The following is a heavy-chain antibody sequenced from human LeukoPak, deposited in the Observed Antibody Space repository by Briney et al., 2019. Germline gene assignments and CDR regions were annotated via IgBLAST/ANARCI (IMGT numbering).Heavy chain of an antibody. CDR3: ARAKTRGVLDY. D-gene: IGHD2-8*01. V-gene: IGHV3-11*04. CDR2: ISSSGRTI. CDR1: GFTFSDYY. J-gene: IGHJ4*02. Sequence: GGSLRLSCAASGFTFSDYYMSWIRQAPGKGLEWVSYISSSGRTIYYADSVKGRFTISRDNAKNSLCLQMNSLRAEDTAVYYCARAKTRGVLDYWGQGTLVTVSS.